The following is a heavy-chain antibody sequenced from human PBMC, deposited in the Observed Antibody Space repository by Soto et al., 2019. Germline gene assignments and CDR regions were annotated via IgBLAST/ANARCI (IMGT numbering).Heavy chain of an antibody. D-gene: IGHD7-27*01. CDR1: GFSLSTSGVG. Sequence: QITLKESGPTLVKPTQTLTLTCTFSGFSLSTSGVGVGWIRQPPGKALEWLALIYWNDDKRYSPSLKSRLTITQDTSHNQVVLTMTNMDPVDTATYYCAHIAPWGGHFDYWGQGTLVTVSS. V-gene: IGHV2-5*01. J-gene: IGHJ4*02. CDR3: AHIAPWGGHFDY. CDR2: IYWNDDK.